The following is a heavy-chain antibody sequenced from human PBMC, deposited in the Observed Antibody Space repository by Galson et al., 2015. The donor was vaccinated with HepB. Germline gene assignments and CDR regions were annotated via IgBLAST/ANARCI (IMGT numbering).Heavy chain of an antibody. CDR2: ISNSGEST. Sequence: PRLSCAASEFAFGSYAMSWVRQAPGKGLEWVSAISNSGESTFYADSVKGRFTISRDNSENTLYLLMNSLRVEDTAVYYCSKGRFYDTNYSPPPAYYYYGMNVWGQGTTVTVSS. CDR1: EFAFGSYA. J-gene: IGHJ6*02. V-gene: IGHV3-23*01. CDR3: SKGRFYDTNYSPPPAYYYYGMNV. D-gene: IGHD2/OR15-2a*01.